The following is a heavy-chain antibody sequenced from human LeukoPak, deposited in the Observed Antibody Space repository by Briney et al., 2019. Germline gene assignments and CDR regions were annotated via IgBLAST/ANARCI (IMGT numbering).Heavy chain of an antibody. Sequence: SETLSLTCTVSGGSVSSSSFYWGWIRQPPGKELEWIGSICYSGSTYYKSSLKNRVTISVHTSKNQFSLRLNSVTAADTAVYYCARQWDEMPTMYYFDHWGQGTLVTVSS. CDR3: ARQWDEMPTMYYFDH. CDR1: GGSVSSSSFY. D-gene: IGHD5-24*01. J-gene: IGHJ4*02. V-gene: IGHV4-39*01. CDR2: ICYSGST.